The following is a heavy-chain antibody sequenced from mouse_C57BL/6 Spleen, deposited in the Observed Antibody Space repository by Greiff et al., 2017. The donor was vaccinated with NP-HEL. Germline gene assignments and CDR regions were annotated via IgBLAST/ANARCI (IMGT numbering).Heavy chain of an antibody. CDR1: GFTFSSYA. J-gene: IGHJ2*01. CDR3: ARQEDGYYEDYYLDY. Sequence: EVHLVESGGGLVKPGGSLKLSCAASGFTFSSYAMSWVRQTPEKRLEWVATISDGGSYTYYPDNVKGRFTISRDNAKNNLYLQMSHLKSEDTAMYYCARQEDGYYEDYYLDYWGQGTTLTVSS. D-gene: IGHD2-3*01. CDR2: ISDGGSYT. V-gene: IGHV5-4*01.